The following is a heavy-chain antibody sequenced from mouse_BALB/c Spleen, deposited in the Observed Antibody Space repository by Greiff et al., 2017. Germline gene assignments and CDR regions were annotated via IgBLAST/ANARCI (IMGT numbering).Heavy chain of an antibody. CDR1: GYTFTSYT. CDR2: INPSSGYT. CDR3: ASKGGYDYDFDY. J-gene: IGHJ2*01. Sequence: VQLQQSGAELARPGASVKMSCKASGYTFTSYTMHWVKQRPGQGLEWIGYINPSSGYTNYNQKFKDKATLTADKSSGTAYMQLSSLTSEDSAVYYCASKGGYDYDFDYWGQGTTLTVSS. V-gene: IGHV1-4*01. D-gene: IGHD2-4*01.